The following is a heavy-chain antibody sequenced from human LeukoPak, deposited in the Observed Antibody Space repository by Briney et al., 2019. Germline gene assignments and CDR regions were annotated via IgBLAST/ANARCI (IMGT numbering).Heavy chain of an antibody. J-gene: IGHJ3*02. V-gene: IGHV3-30-3*01. CDR2: ISYDGSNK. CDR1: GFTFSSYA. Sequence: GRSLRLSCAASGFTFSSYAMHWVRQAPGKGLEWVAVISYDGSNKYYADSVKGRFTISRDNSKNTLYLQMNSLRAEDTAVYYCARGGTYYYDSSGPSDAFDIWGQGTMVTVSS. CDR3: ARGGTYYYDSSGPSDAFDI. D-gene: IGHD3-22*01.